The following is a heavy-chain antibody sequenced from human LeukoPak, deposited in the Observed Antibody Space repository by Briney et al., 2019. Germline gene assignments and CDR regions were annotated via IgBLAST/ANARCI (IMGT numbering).Heavy chain of an antibody. CDR3: ARDLLRTTRDFGY. D-gene: IGHD1-7*01. J-gene: IGHJ4*02. CDR1: GYTFTGHY. CDR2: IDPNSGGT. V-gene: IGHV1-2*02. Sequence: GASVKVSCKASGYTFTGHYMHWVRQAPGQGLEWMGWIDPNSGGTNYAQKFQGRVTMTRDTSISTAYMELSSLRSDDTAVYYCARDLLRTTRDFGYWGQGTLVTVSS.